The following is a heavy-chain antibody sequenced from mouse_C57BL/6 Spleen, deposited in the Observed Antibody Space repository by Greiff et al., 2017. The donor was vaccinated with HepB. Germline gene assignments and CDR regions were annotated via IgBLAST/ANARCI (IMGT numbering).Heavy chain of an antibody. D-gene: IGHD2-3*01. CDR1: GYTFPGYW. CDR3: ARVSLDGYYTYWYVDV. Sequence: QVQLQQSGAELMKPGASVKLSCKATGYTFPGYWIEWVKQRPGHGLEWIGEILPGSGSTNYNEKFKGKATFTADTSSNTAYKQLSSLTTEDSAIYYCARVSLDGYYTYWYVDVWGTGTTVTVSS. V-gene: IGHV1-9*01. J-gene: IGHJ1*03. CDR2: ILPGSGST.